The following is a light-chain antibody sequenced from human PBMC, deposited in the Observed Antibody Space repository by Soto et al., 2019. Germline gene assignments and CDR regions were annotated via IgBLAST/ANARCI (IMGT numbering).Light chain of an antibody. CDR3: QHYNNWPHT. CDR2: GAS. CDR1: PRVTNF. Sequence: EIVLTQSPATPSLSPGERATLSCRASPRVTNFLAWYQQKPGLAPRLLIYGASTRATGVPARFIGSGSGTEFTLTISSLQSEDFAIYYCQHYNNWPHTFGQGTKVDIK. J-gene: IGKJ2*01. V-gene: IGKV3-15*01.